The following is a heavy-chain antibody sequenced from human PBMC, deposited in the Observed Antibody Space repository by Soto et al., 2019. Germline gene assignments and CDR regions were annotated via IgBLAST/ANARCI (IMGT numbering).Heavy chain of an antibody. CDR2: IYYSGST. J-gene: IGHJ4*02. V-gene: IGHV4-59*01. CDR1: GGSISGYY. D-gene: IGHD1-26*01. CDR3: ARDGSGSYLGY. Sequence: SETLSLTCTVSGGSISGYYWSWIRQPPGKGLEWIGYIYYSGSTNYNPSLKSRVTISVDTSKNQFSLKLSSVTAADTAVYYCARDGSGSYLGYWGQGTLVTVSS.